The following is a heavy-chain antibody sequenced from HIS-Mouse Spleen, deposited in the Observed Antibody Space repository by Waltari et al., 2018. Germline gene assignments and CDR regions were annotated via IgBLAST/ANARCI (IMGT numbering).Heavy chain of an antibody. D-gene: IGHD2-2*01. CDR3: ARGEGWCSSTSCYDAFDI. Sequence: QVQLQQWGAGLLKPPETLSLTCAVYGGSFSGYYWSWIRQPPGRGLEWIGEINHSGSTNYNPSLKSRVTISVDTSKNQFSLKLSSVTAADTAVYYCARGEGWCSSTSCYDAFDIWGQGTMVTVSS. V-gene: IGHV4-34*01. CDR1: GGSFSGYY. J-gene: IGHJ3*02. CDR2: INHSGST.